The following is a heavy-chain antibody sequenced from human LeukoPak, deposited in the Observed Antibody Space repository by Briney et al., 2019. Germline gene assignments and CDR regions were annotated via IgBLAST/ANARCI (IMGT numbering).Heavy chain of an antibody. D-gene: IGHD6-6*01. CDR2: ISWNSGSI. Sequence: GGSLRLSCAASGFTFDDYAMHWVRQAPGKGLEWVSGISWNSGSIGYADSVKGRFTISRDNAKNSLYLQMNSLRAEDTALNYCASLVRPDYWGQGTLVTVSS. CDR1: GFTFDDYA. V-gene: IGHV3-9*01. J-gene: IGHJ4*02. CDR3: ASLVRPDY.